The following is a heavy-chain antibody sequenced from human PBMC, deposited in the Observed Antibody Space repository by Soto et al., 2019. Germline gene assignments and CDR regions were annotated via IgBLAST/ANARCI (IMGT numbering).Heavy chain of an antibody. CDR2: ISISSSTI. D-gene: IGHD1-26*01. CDR1: GFTFSTFS. J-gene: IGHJ4*02. V-gene: IGHV3-48*02. Sequence: EVQLVESGGDLVQPGGSLRLSCAASGFTFSTFSMNWVRQAPGKGLEWISYISISSSTIHYADSVKGRFTISRDNAKSALYLQMDRLRDEDPAVYYCARDGATTGHWDYWGQGTLVTVSS. CDR3: ARDGATTGHWDY.